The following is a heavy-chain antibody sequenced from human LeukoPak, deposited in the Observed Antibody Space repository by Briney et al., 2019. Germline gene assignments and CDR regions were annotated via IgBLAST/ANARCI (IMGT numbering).Heavy chain of an antibody. V-gene: IGHV1-2*02. J-gene: IGHJ4*02. CDR1: GHTFTAYY. D-gene: IGHD3-22*01. CDR3: ARGAHYHDSSEGYDY. CDR2: ITPNSGGT. Sequence: GASVKVSCKASGHTFTAYYMHWVRQAPGQGLEWMGWITPNSGGTNYAQKFQGRVTMTRDTSISTAYMELSRLRSHDTAVYYCARGAHYHDSSEGYDYWGQGTLVTVSS.